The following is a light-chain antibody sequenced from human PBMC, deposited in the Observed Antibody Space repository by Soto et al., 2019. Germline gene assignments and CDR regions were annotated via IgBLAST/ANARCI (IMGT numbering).Light chain of an antibody. J-gene: IGLJ1*01. CDR1: SNDIGAYKY. CDR2: EVS. V-gene: IGLV2-14*01. CDR3: SSYTNGRTLYV. Sequence: QSVLTQPASVSGSPGQSITISCTGSSNDIGAYKYVSWYQQYPGKAPKLIIFEVSNRPSGVSNRFSGSKSGNTASLTIAGIQAEEEADYNCSSYTNGRTLYVFGGRTKVTV.